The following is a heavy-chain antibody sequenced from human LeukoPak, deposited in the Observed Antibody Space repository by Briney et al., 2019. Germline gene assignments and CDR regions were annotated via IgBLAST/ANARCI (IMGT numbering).Heavy chain of an antibody. Sequence: QTGGSLRLSCAASGFTSNNYAMSWVSQAPGKGPEWVSAISGSGGSTYYADSVKDRFTISRDNSKNTLYLHMSSLRAEDTALYYCARGQWLVTSSFDSWGQGTLVTVSS. CDR2: ISGSGGST. D-gene: IGHD6-19*01. J-gene: IGHJ4*02. V-gene: IGHV3-23*01. CDR1: GFTSNNYA. CDR3: ARGQWLVTSSFDS.